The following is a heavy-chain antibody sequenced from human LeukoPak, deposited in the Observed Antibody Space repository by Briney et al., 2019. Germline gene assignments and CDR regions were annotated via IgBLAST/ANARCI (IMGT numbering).Heavy chain of an antibody. CDR1: GYSLSEVF. V-gene: IGHV1-24*01. J-gene: IGHJ4*02. CDR3: TSMDGLTAFDY. D-gene: IGHD3-10*01. Sequence: ASVKVSCKVSGYSLSEVFMHWVRQAPGKGLEWMGGFDPEHDQTIYAQKLQGRVTMSADTCTDTAYMELSSLRSEDTAVYYCTSMDGLTAFDYWGQGTLVTVSS. CDR2: FDPEHDQT.